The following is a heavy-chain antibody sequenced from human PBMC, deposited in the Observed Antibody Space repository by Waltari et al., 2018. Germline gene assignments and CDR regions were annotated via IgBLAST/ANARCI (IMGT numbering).Heavy chain of an antibody. CDR3: ARDYYGSGSYYDDI. J-gene: IGHJ3*02. D-gene: IGHD3-10*01. V-gene: IGHV4-59*11. CDR2: IYYSGST. Sequence: QVQLQESGPGLVKPSETLSLTCTVSGGSISSHYWSWIRQPPGKGLEWIGYIYYSGSTNYNPSLKSRVTISVDTSKNQFSLKLSSVTAADTAVYYCARDYYGSGSYYDDIWGQGTMVTVSS. CDR1: GGSISSHY.